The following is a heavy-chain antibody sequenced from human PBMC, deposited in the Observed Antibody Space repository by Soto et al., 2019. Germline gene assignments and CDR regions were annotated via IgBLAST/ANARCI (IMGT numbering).Heavy chain of an antibody. Sequence: SETLSLTCTVSGGSISSSSYYWGWIRQPPGKGLEWIGSIYYSGSTYYNPSLKSRVTISVDTSKNQFSLKLSSVTAADTAVYYCARLGPGIDYWGQGTLVTVSS. CDR2: IYYSGST. J-gene: IGHJ4*02. D-gene: IGHD1-26*01. CDR3: ARLGPGIDY. CDR1: GGSISSSSYY. V-gene: IGHV4-39*01.